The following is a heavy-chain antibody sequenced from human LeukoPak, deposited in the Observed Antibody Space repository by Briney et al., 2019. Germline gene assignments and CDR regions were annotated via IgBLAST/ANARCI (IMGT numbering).Heavy chain of an antibody. D-gene: IGHD4/OR15-4a*01. Sequence: ASVKISCKASGYTFTSYGISWVRQAPGQGLEWMGWISAYNGNTNYAQKLQGRVTMTTDTSTSTAYMELRSLRSDDTAVYYCASGDYGDPPLNYWGQGTLVTVSS. J-gene: IGHJ4*02. CDR2: ISAYNGNT. CDR1: GYTFTSYG. V-gene: IGHV1-18*01. CDR3: ASGDYGDPPLNY.